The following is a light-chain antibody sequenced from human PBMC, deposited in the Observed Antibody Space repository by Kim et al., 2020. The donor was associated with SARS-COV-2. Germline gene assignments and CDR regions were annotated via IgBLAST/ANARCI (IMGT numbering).Light chain of an antibody. J-gene: IGLJ2*01. CDR1: SLRSYY. Sequence: SSELTQDPAVSVALGQTVRNTCQGDSLRSYYATWYQQKPRPAPVLVMYARNSRPSGVPDRFSGSTSGNTASLTISGAQAEDEADFYCQSRDSGGSVVFGGGTQLTVL. V-gene: IGLV3-19*01. CDR2: ARN. CDR3: QSRDSGGSVV.